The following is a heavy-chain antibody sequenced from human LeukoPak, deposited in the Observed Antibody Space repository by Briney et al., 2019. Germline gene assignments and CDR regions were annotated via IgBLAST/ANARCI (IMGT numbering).Heavy chain of an antibody. V-gene: IGHV3-30*03. CDR1: GFTFRSYG. CDR3: APNWFDP. J-gene: IGHJ5*02. Sequence: GGSLRLSCAASGFTFRSYGMHWVRQAPGKGLEWVAVISYDGSNKYYADSVKGRFTISRDNSKNTLYLQMNSLRAEDTAVYYCAPNWFDPWGQGTLVTVSS. CDR2: ISYDGSNK.